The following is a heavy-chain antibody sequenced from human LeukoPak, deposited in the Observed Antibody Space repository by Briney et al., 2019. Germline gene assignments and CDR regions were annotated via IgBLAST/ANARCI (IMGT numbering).Heavy chain of an antibody. D-gene: IGHD4-17*01. J-gene: IGHJ6*03. V-gene: IGHV1-2*02. Sequence: ASVKVSCKASGYTFTGYYMHWVRQAPGQGLEWMGWINPNSGGTNYAQKFQGRVTMTRDTSISTAYMELSRLRSDDTAVYYCARGGRAVTTVYYYYMDVWGKGTTVTVSS. CDR1: GYTFTGYY. CDR3: ARGGRAVTTVYYYYMDV. CDR2: INPNSGGT.